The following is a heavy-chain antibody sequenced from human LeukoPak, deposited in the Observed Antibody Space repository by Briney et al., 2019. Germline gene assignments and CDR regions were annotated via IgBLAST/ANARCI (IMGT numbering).Heavy chain of an antibody. CDR3: ARDLSVRYSSSWYRNWFDP. V-gene: IGHV1-2*02. CDR2: INPNRGGT. D-gene: IGHD6-13*01. Sequence: ASVKVSCKASGYTFTCYYMHWVRQAPGQGLEWMGWINPNRGGTNYAQKFQGRVTMTRDTSISTAYMELSRLRSDDTAVYYCARDLSVRYSSSWYRNWFDPWGQGTLVTVSS. J-gene: IGHJ5*02. CDR1: GYTFTCYY.